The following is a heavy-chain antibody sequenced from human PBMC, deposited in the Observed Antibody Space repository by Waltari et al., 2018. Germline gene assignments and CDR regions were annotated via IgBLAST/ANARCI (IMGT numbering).Heavy chain of an antibody. CDR2: VSYDVSNK. J-gene: IGHJ4*02. CDR1: GFTFSSYA. V-gene: IGHV3-30*01. Sequence: VQLVESGGGVVQPGRSLRLSCAASGFTFSSYAMHWVRQAPGKGLEWVAVVSYDVSNKYYADSVKGRVTISRDNSKNTLYLQMNSLRAEDTAVYYCAAGWGMTTVTTWDYWGQGTLVTVSS. CDR3: AAGWGMTTVTTWDY. D-gene: IGHD4-17*01.